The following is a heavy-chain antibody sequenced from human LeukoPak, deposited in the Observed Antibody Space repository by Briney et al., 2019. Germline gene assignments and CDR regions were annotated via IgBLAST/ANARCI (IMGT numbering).Heavy chain of an antibody. V-gene: IGHV3-23*01. J-gene: IGHJ4*02. CDR3: AKGGFDY. Sequence: GGSLRLSCAASGFTFSSYAITWVRQAPGEGLEWVSTVSGHGTSSYYPDSVKGRFTVSRDNSKNTVFLQMSSLGAEDSAQYYCAKGGFDYWGQGTLVTVSS. CDR2: VSGHGTSS. CDR1: GFTFSSYA.